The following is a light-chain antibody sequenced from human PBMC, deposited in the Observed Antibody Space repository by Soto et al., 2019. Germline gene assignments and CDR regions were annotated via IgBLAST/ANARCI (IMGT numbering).Light chain of an antibody. CDR2: EVT. CDR1: SSDVGAYDY. CDR3: SAYGGSNNYVL. Sequence: QSVLTQPPSASGSRGLSVTISCTGTSSDVGAYDYVSWYQQHPGKAPKLIIYEVTKRPSGVPDRFSGSKSGNTASLTVSGLQAEDEADYYCSAYGGSNNYVLFGGGTKLTVL. J-gene: IGLJ2*01. V-gene: IGLV2-8*01.